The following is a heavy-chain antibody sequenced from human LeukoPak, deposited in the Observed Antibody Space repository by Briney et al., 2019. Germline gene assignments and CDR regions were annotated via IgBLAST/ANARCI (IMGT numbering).Heavy chain of an antibody. CDR2: IRSRVDGGTS. CDR1: GFTIDKAW. D-gene: IGHD2-2*01. J-gene: IGHJ4*02. CDR3: AKGTIDY. Sequence: GGSLRLSCVASGFTIDKAWMTWVRQVPGKGLEWVGRIRSRVDGGTSDYATPVKGRFTISRDDSKNTMYLQMNSLRAEDTAVYYCAKGTIDYWGQGTLVTVSS. V-gene: IGHV3-15*01.